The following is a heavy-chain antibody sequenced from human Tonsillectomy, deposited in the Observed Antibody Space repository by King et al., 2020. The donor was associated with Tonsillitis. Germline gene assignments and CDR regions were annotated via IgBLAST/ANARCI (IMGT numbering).Heavy chain of an antibody. J-gene: IGHJ4*02. Sequence: VQLVESGAEVKKPGASVKVSCKASGDTFSTYTITWVRQAPGQELEWMGWISAHNGNTNYAQKLQGRVTMTTDTSTTTAYMELRSLRSDDTAVYYCAGDRVYDRGYDYWGQGTLVTVSS. V-gene: IGHV1-18*01. CDR3: AGDRVYDRGYDY. CDR1: GDTFSTYT. CDR2: ISAHNGNT. D-gene: IGHD3-22*01.